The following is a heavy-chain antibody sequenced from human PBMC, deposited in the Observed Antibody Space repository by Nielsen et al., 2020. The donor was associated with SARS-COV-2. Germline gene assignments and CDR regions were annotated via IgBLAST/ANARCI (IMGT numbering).Heavy chain of an antibody. CDR2: ITWDGSAR. V-gene: IGHV3-43D*03. CDR3: ARDRGRYCRGGTCYSLHY. CDR1: GFTFDDYT. Sequence: GESLKISCAASGFTFDDYTMYWVRQAPGKGLEWLSVITWDGSARYYADSVKGRFTTSRDNSRNSLYLQMKSLRVEDTAFYYCARDRGRYCRGGTCYSLHYWGQGTLVTVSP. D-gene: IGHD2-15*01. J-gene: IGHJ4*02.